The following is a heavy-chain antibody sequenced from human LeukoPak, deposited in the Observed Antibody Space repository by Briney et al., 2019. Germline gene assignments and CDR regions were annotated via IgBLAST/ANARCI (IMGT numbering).Heavy chain of an antibody. J-gene: IGHJ5*02. Sequence: PSETLSLTCTVSGGSISSGDYYWSWIRQPPGKGLEWIGYIYYSGSTYYNPSLKSRVTISVDTSKNQFSLKLSSVTAADTAVYYCARHSWFVKYDFWSGYNNWFDPWGQGTLVTVSS. D-gene: IGHD3-3*01. CDR3: ARHSWFVKYDFWSGYNNWFDP. CDR2: IYYSGST. V-gene: IGHV4-30-4*08. CDR1: GGSISSGDYY.